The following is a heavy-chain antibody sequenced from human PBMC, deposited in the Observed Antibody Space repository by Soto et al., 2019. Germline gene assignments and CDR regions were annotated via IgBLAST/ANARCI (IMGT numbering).Heavy chain of an antibody. CDR1: GYTFTSYG. CDR2: INAGNGNT. D-gene: IGHD3-9*01. CDR3: ARDFDWLFGGPNWFDP. Sequence: GASVKVSCKASGYTFTSYGISWVRQAPGQRLEWMGWINAGNGNTKYSQKFQGRVTITRDTSASTAYMELSSLRSEDTAVYYCARDFDWLFGGPNWFDPWGQGTLVTVSS. J-gene: IGHJ5*02. V-gene: IGHV1-3*01.